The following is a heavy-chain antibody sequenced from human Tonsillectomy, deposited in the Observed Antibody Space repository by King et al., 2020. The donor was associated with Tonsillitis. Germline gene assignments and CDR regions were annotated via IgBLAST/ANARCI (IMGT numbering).Heavy chain of an antibody. Sequence: VQLVESGGGLVKPGGSLRLSCAASRFTFSSYSMNWVRQAPEKGLEWVSSISSSSSYIYYADSVKGRFTISRDNANNSLYLQMNSLRAEDTAVYYCARDQQLIRWGQGTLVTVSS. CDR1: RFTFSSYS. CDR3: ARDQQLIR. D-gene: IGHD6-13*01. V-gene: IGHV3-21*01. J-gene: IGHJ4*02. CDR2: ISSSSSYI.